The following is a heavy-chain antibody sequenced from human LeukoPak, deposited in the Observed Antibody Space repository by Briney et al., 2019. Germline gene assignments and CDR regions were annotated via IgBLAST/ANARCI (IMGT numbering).Heavy chain of an antibody. Sequence: GASVKVSCKASGHTFTGYYMHWVRQAPGQGLEWMGRIKPNNGGTNYAQKFQGRVTMTRDTSISTAYMELSRLRSDDTAVYYCARARGDIVVVPAAIWFDPWGQGTLVTVSS. CDR1: GHTFTGYY. CDR3: ARARGDIVVVPAAIWFDP. D-gene: IGHD2-2*01. CDR2: IKPNNGGT. V-gene: IGHV1-2*06. J-gene: IGHJ5*02.